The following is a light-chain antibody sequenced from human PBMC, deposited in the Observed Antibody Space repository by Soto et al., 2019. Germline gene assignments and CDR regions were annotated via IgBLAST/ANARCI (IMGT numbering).Light chain of an antibody. CDR1: QSISTW. V-gene: IGKV1-5*01. CDR2: DAS. J-gene: IGKJ1*01. Sequence: DIQMTQSPSTLSASVGDRVTITCRASQSISTWLAWYQVKPGKAPKILIYDASGLEGGVPSRFSGSGSGTEFTLTISSLQPDDFATYCCLHYNGFSQTFGQGTKVEIK. CDR3: LHYNGFSQT.